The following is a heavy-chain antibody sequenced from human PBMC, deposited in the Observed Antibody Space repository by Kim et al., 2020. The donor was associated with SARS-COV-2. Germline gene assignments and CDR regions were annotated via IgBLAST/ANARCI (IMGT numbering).Heavy chain of an antibody. CDR3: ARGELIGDTPPFDY. Sequence: GGSLRLSCAASGFTFSSYWMSWVRQAPGKGLEWVANIKQDGSEKYYVDSVKGRFTISRDNAKNSLYLQMNSLRAEDTAVYYCARGELIGDTPPFDYWGQGTLVSVSS. V-gene: IGHV3-7*01. CDR1: GFTFSSYW. CDR2: IKQDGSEK. D-gene: IGHD3-10*01. J-gene: IGHJ4*02.